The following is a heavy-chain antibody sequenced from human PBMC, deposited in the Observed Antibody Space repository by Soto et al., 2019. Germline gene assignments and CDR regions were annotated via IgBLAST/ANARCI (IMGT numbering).Heavy chain of an antibody. V-gene: IGHV1-46*01. CDR2: INPSGGST. CDR1: GYTFTSYY. Sequence: ASVKVSCKASGYTFTSYYMHWVRQAPGQGLEWMGIINPSGGSTSYAQKFQGRVTMTRDTSTSTVYMELSSLRSEDTAVYYCARGARVAAYYYGMDVWGQGTTVTVSS. D-gene: IGHD6-13*01. CDR3: ARGARVAAYYYGMDV. J-gene: IGHJ6*02.